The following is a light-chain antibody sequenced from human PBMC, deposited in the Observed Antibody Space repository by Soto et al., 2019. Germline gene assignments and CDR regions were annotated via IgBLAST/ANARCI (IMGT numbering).Light chain of an antibody. J-gene: IGKJ2*01. CDR1: QSVSSSY. Sequence: EIVLTQSPGTLSLSPGERATLSCRASQSVSSSYLAWYQQKPGQAPRLIIYGASDRATGIPDRFSGSGSGTDFTLTFSRLEPEDFAVYYCQQYGSSPYTFGQGTKLEIK. CDR2: GAS. CDR3: QQYGSSPYT. V-gene: IGKV3-20*01.